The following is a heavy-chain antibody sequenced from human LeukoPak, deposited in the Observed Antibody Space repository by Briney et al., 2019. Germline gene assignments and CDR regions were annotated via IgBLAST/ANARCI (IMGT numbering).Heavy chain of an antibody. Sequence: ASVKVSCKASGGTFSSYAISWVRQAPGQGLEWMGWISAYNGNTNYAQKLQGRVTMTTDTSTSTAYMELRSLRSDDTAVYYCARDFGRAGTRAFDIWGQGTMVTVSS. CDR1: GGTFSSYA. V-gene: IGHV1-18*01. J-gene: IGHJ3*02. CDR2: ISAYNGNT. CDR3: ARDFGRAGTRAFDI. D-gene: IGHD6-19*01.